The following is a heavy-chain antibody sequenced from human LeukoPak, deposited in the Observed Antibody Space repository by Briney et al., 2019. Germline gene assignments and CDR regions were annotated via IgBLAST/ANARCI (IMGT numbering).Heavy chain of an antibody. CDR3: ARVVRLRGWFGESRNYGMDV. D-gene: IGHD3-10*01. Sequence: ASVKVSCKASGYTFTRYDIHWVRQATGQGRAWMGWMNPNSGNTGYAQKFQGRVTMTRNTSISTAYMELSSLRSEDTAVYYCARVVRLRGWFGESRNYGMDVWGQGTTVTVSS. V-gene: IGHV1-8*01. CDR1: GYTFTRYD. CDR2: MNPNSGNT. J-gene: IGHJ6*02.